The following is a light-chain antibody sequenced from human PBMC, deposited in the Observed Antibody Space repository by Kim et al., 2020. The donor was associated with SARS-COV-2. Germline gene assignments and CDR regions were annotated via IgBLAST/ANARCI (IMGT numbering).Light chain of an antibody. CDR3: QQYNSYSPYT. J-gene: IGKJ2*01. Sequence: ASVGDSVPITCRGSQSISSCLAWYQQKPWKAPKLLFYNASSLESGVPSRFSGSGSGTEFTLSISSLQPDDFATYYCQQYNSYSPYTFGQGTKLEI. CDR2: NAS. V-gene: IGKV1-5*03. CDR1: QSISSC.